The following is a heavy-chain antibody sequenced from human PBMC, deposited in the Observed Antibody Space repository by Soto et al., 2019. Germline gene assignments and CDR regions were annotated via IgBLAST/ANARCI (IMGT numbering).Heavy chain of an antibody. J-gene: IGHJ5*02. CDR3: ARDVAVAVAVLNNWFDP. CDR1: WDSVSRNSAA. V-gene: IGHV6-1*01. CDR2: TYYRSKWYN. Sequence: SQTLSLTCAISWDSVSRNSAAWHWLRQSPSRGLEWLGRTYYRSKWYNDYAVSVKSRITINPDTSKNQFSLQLYSVTPEDTALFYCARDVAVAVAVLNNWFDPWGQGTLVTDS. D-gene: IGHD6-19*01.